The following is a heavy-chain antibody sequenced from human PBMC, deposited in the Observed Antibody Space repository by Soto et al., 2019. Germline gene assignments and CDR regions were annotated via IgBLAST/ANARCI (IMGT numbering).Heavy chain of an antibody. D-gene: IGHD6-19*01. V-gene: IGHV4-59*11. CDR3: ARVGSSGWSPDY. CDR1: GGSISGHY. Sequence: KPSETLSLTCTVSGGSISGHYWIWIRQSPGERLEWIGYIFYSGSTNYNPSLKSRVTLSVDTSKNQFSLRLSSVTAADTAVYFCARVGSSGWSPDYWGQGTLVTVSS. J-gene: IGHJ4*02. CDR2: IFYSGST.